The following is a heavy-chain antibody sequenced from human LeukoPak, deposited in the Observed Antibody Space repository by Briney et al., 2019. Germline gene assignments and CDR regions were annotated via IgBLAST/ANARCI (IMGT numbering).Heavy chain of an antibody. CDR2: IYYSGST. Sequence: SETLSLTCTVSGGSISSYYWSWIRQPPGKGLEWIGYIYYSGSTNYSPSLKSRVTISLDTSKNQFSLKLSSVTAADTAVYYCARTRSGSYDYYMDVWGKGTTVTVSS. D-gene: IGHD3-10*01. V-gene: IGHV4-59*08. CDR1: GGSISSYY. J-gene: IGHJ6*03. CDR3: ARTRSGSYDYYMDV.